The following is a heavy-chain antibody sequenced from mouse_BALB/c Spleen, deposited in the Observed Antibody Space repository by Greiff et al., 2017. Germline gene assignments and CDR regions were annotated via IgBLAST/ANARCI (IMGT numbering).Heavy chain of an antibody. D-gene: IGHD2-1*01. CDR1: GYAFSSYW. Sequence: QVQLKQSGAELVRPGSSVKISCKASGYAFSSYWMNWVKQRPGQGLEWIGQIYPGDGDTNYNGKFKGKATLTADKSSSTAYMQLSSLTSEDSAVYFCARRNGNHEGFAYWGQGTLVTVSA. J-gene: IGHJ3*01. CDR3: ARRNGNHEGFAY. CDR2: IYPGDGDT. V-gene: IGHV1-80*01.